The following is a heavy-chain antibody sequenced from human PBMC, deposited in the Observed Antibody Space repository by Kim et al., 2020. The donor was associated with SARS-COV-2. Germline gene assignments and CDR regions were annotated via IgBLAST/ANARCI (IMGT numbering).Heavy chain of an antibody. V-gene: IGHV3-33*01. D-gene: IGHD1-26*01. CDR2: IWSDGNNK. CDR3: ARRLRGGTYRGMDV. Sequence: GGSLRLSCAASGFAFSNYGMHWVRQAPGKGLEWVALIWSDGNNKYYADSVKGRFTISRDNSKNTMYLEMNSLRAEDTAVYYCARRLRGGTYRGMDVWGQGTALPVSS. CDR1: GFAFSNYG. J-gene: IGHJ6*02.